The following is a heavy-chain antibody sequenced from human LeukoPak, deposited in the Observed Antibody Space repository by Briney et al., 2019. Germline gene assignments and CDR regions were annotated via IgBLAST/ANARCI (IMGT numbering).Heavy chain of an antibody. CDR1: GYTFTSYY. Sequence: GASVKVSCKASGYTFTSYYMHWVRQAPGQGLEWMGIINPTDGSASYAQKFQGRVTMTTDTSTSTAYMELRSLRSDDTAVYYCARGLQENLAWLTAFSAFDIWGQGTMVTVSS. CDR2: INPTDGSA. CDR3: ARGLQENLAWLTAFSAFDI. J-gene: IGHJ3*02. D-gene: IGHD6-19*01. V-gene: IGHV1-46*01.